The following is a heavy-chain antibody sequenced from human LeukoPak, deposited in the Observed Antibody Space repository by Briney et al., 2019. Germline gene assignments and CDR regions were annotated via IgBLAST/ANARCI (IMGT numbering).Heavy chain of an antibody. CDR3: AKADGSGNYYNVFDS. CDR2: ISNIDSYI. Sequence: GGSLRLSCAASGFTFSSYSMNWVRQAPGKGLEWVSSISNIDSYIYYADSVKGRFTISRDNSKNTLFLQMNSLRVEDTAVFYCAKADGSGNYYNVFDSWGQGTLVTVSS. J-gene: IGHJ4*02. CDR1: GFTFSSYS. D-gene: IGHD3-10*01. V-gene: IGHV3-21*04.